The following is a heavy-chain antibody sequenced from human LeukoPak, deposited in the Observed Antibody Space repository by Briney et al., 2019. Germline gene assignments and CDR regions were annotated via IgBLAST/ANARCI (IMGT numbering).Heavy chain of an antibody. D-gene: IGHD5-24*01. V-gene: IGHV4-39*01. CDR2: IYYSGST. J-gene: IGHJ4*02. CDR3: VSLEMATRYYFDY. Sequence: SETLSLTCTVAGGSISSSSYYWGWIRQPPGKGLEWIGRIYYSGSTHCNPSLKSRVTISVTTSKNQFSLKLSSVTTTHTAVYYCVSLEMATRYYFDYWGQGTLVTVSS. CDR1: GGSISSSSYY.